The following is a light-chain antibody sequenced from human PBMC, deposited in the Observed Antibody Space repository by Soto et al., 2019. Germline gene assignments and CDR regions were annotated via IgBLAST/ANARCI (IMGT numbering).Light chain of an antibody. CDR1: QSISVW. V-gene: IGKV1-5*03. CDR3: QQYDSYSWT. Sequence: DIHRTHSPSCLSASVGDIVTITFRASQSISVWLAWYQQKAGKAPNLLIYKASSLQSGVPSRFSGRGSGTEFSLIISSLQPDDFATYYCQQYDSYSWTFGQGTKVDIK. J-gene: IGKJ1*01. CDR2: KAS.